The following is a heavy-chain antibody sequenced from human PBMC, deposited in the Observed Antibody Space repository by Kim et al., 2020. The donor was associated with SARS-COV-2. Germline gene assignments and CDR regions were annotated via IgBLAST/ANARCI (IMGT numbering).Heavy chain of an antibody. V-gene: IGHV3-23*01. J-gene: IGHJ4*02. Sequence: TNSADSVEGLCAISRDNSKNTLYLQMTSLRAEDTAVYYCAKADPAMFHDHWGQGTLVTVSS. D-gene: IGHD5-18*01. CDR3: AKADPAMFHDH. CDR2: T.